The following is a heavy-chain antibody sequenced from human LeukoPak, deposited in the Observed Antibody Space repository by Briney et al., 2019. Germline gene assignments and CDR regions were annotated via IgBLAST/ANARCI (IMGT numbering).Heavy chain of an antibody. D-gene: IGHD2-2*01. J-gene: IGHJ5*02. CDR1: GYSFSDYY. V-gene: IGHV4-34*01. CDR2: INHRAST. CDR3: ARGQVPAARGHNWFDP. Sequence: SETLFLTCAVYGYSFSDYYWNWIRQPPGKGLEWIGEINHRASTNYNPSLQRRVTISVDTSKNQFSLRLSSVTAADTAVYFCARGQVPAARGHNWFDPWGLGTLVTVSS.